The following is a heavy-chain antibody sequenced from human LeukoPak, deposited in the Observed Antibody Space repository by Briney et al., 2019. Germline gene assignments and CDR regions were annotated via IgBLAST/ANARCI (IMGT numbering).Heavy chain of an antibody. V-gene: IGHV3-7*01. J-gene: IGHJ4*02. Sequence: PGGSLRLSCEASGFSTSVYWMSWVRQAPGKGLEWVGNIKQDGSERNYVDSVKGRFTISRDNAKKSLYLQIDSLRAEDAAVYYCARDWGAYYHFFDYWGQGTLVTVSS. CDR2: IKQDGSER. D-gene: IGHD3-22*01. CDR3: ARDWGAYYHFFDY. CDR1: GFSTSVYW.